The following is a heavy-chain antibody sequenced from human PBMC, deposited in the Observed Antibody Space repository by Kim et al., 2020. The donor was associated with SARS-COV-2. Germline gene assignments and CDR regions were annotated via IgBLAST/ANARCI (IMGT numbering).Heavy chain of an antibody. CDR1: GFTFSSYE. CDR2: ISSSGSTI. J-gene: IGHJ6*02. V-gene: IGHV3-48*03. D-gene: IGHD3-10*01. Sequence: GGSLRLSCAASGFTFSSYEMNWVRQAPGKGLEWVSYISSSGSTIYYADSVKGRFTISRDNAKNSLYLQMNSLRAEDTAVYYCARVSHYGSGSYWDVWGQGTTVTVSS. CDR3: ARVSHYGSGSYWDV.